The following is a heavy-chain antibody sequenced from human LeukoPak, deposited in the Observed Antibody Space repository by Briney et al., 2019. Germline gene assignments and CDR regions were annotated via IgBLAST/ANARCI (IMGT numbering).Heavy chain of an antibody. Sequence: PSETLSLTCTVSGGSISSSSYYWSWIRQHPGKGLEWIGYIYYSGSTYYNPSLKSRVTISVDTSKNQFSLKLSSVTAADTAVYYCARELLLYYYDSSGYYDYWGQGTLVTVSS. J-gene: IGHJ4*02. CDR1: GGSISSSSYY. D-gene: IGHD3-22*01. CDR2: IYYSGST. CDR3: ARELLLYYYDSSGYYDY. V-gene: IGHV4-31*03.